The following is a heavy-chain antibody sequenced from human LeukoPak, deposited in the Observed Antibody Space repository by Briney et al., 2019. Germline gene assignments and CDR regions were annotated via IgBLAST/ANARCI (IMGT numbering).Heavy chain of an antibody. CDR1: GGSISSYY. V-gene: IGHV4-39*07. CDR3: ARERQNYYDSSGYYYGPFDY. D-gene: IGHD3-22*01. Sequence: SETLSLTCTVSGGSISSYYWSWIRQPPGKGLEWIGSIFYSGSTYYNPSLKGRVTILVDTSKNQFSLKLSSVTAADTAVYYCARERQNYYDSSGYYYGPFDYWGQGTLVTVSS. J-gene: IGHJ4*02. CDR2: IFYSGST.